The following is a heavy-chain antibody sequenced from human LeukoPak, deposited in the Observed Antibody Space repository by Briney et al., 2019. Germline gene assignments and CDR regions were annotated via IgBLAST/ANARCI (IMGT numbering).Heavy chain of an antibody. CDR3: ARDRWSTGWENPIQLWSHTYYYGMDV. D-gene: IGHD5-18*01. J-gene: IGHJ6*02. CDR1: GVTFRSYG. CDR2: IWYDGSNT. V-gene: IGHV3-33*01. Sequence: GRALRLSCAASGVTFRSYGMHGVPQTPGEGQGRVSVIWYDGSNTHSADSVKGRFTLSRDNSKNTLYLQMNRLRAEDTAVYYCARDRWSTGWENPIQLWSHTYYYGMDVWGQGTTVTVSS.